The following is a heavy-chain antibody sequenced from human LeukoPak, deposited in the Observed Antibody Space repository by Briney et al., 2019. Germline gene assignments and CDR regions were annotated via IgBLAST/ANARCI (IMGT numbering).Heavy chain of an antibody. D-gene: IGHD3-22*01. CDR2: IIPIFGTA. Sequence: SVKVSCKASGGTFSSYAISWVRQAPGQGLEWMGGIIPIFGTANYAQRFQGRVTITKDESTRTAYMELSSLRAEDTAVYYCASPAGYYDSSGNLPFDYWGQGTLVTVSS. J-gene: IGHJ4*02. CDR3: ASPAGYYDSSGNLPFDY. CDR1: GGTFSSYA. V-gene: IGHV1-69*05.